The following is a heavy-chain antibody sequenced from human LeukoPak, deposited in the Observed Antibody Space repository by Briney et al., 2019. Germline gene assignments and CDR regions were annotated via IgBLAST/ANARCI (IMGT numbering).Heavy chain of an antibody. V-gene: IGHV1-18*01. J-gene: IGHJ1*01. Sequence: ASVTLSFKSSGYTFGTSGICWVRQAPGQGLEWMGWIRPDFRMTYYAQKVQGRVAMTADTSTRTAYLELRSLRSDDTAVYCCARDGPLGYFQDWGQGTLVTVSS. D-gene: IGHD3-10*01. CDR1: GYTFGTSG. CDR3: ARDGPLGYFQD. CDR2: IRPDFRMT.